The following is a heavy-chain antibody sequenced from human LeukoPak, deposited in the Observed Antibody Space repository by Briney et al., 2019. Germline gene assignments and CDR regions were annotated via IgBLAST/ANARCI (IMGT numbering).Heavy chain of an antibody. V-gene: IGHV4-39*01. J-gene: IGHJ4*02. Sequence: SETLSLTCTVSGGSISSSNYYWAWIRQPPGKGLEWIGSIYYSGSTFYSPSLKSRVTISVDTSKNQFSLKLSSVTAADTAVYYCSCETASTSWFWGQGTLVSVSS. CDR3: SCETASTSWF. D-gene: IGHD2-2*01. CDR1: GGSISSSNYY. CDR2: IYYSGST.